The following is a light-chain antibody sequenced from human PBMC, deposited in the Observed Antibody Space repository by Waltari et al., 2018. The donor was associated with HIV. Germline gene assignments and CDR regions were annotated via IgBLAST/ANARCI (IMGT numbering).Light chain of an antibody. J-gene: IGLJ1*01. CDR1: RRDVGSYDF. CDR2: DVT. Sequence: QSALTQPASVSGSPGQAITISCTGSRRDVGSYDFISWYQHHPGTAPKLIISDVTERPSGISNRFSGAKSGTTASLTIPGLQADDEAEYFCCSFAGSNFVFGSGTKVTVL. V-gene: IGLV2-23*02. CDR3: CSFAGSNFV.